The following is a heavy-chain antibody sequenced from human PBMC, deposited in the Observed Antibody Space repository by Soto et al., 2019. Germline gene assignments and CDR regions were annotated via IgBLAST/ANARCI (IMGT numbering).Heavy chain of an antibody. CDR3: AKIYGSSAYYPDY. CDR2: ISASGGST. Sequence: EVQLLESGGGLVQPGGSLRLSCAASGFTFSNYAMSWVRQTPGRGLEWVSAISASGGSTYYADSVKGRFTISRDNSKNTLYLQMDSLRAEDTAVYYCAKIYGSSAYYPDYWGQGTLVTVSS. D-gene: IGHD3-22*01. V-gene: IGHV3-23*01. J-gene: IGHJ4*02. CDR1: GFTFSNYA.